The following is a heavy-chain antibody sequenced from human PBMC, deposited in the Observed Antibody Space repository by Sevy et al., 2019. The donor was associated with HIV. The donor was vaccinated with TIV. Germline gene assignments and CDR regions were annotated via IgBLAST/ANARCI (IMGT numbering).Heavy chain of an antibody. CDR2: ISYDGSNK. D-gene: IGHD4-17*01. Sequence: GGSLRLSCAASGFTFSSYAMHWVRQAPGKGLEWMAVISYDGSNKYYADSVKGRFTISRANSKNTLYLQMNSLRAENTAVYYCARGGTVTQYYYNYGMDDWGQGTTVTVSS. J-gene: IGHJ6*02. V-gene: IGHV3-30*04. CDR1: GFTFSSYA. CDR3: ARGGTVTQYYYNYGMDD.